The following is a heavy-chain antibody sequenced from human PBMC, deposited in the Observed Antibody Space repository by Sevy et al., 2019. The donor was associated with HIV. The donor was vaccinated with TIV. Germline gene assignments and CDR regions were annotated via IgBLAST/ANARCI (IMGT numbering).Heavy chain of an antibody. CDR3: ALDPYSKADY. D-gene: IGHD4-4*01. CDR1: GFTFSSYW. V-gene: IGHV3-7*01. Sequence: GGSLRVSCAGSGFTFSSYWMSWVRQAPGKGVEGVANINQDGSGKKYVDSVKGRYTISRDNAKNSLYLQMNSLRAEDMTVYYCALDPYSKADYLGQGTMVTVSS. CDR2: INQDGSGK. J-gene: IGHJ4*02.